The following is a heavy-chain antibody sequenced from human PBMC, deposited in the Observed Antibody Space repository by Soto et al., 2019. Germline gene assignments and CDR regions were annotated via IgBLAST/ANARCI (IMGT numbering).Heavy chain of an antibody. V-gene: IGHV3-15*01. CDR2: IKSKTDGGTT. CDR3: TTDPMITFPGSGFDY. CDR1: GFTFSNAW. Sequence: GESLKISCAASGFTFSNAWMSWVRQAPGKGLEWVGRIKSKTDGGTTDYAAPVKGRFTISRDDSKNTLYLQMNSLKTEDTAVYYCTTDPMITFPGSGFDYWGQGTLVTVSS. J-gene: IGHJ4*02. D-gene: IGHD3-16*01.